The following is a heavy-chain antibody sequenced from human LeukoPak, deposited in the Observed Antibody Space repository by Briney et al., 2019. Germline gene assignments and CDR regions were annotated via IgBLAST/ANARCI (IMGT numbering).Heavy chain of an antibody. CDR3: ARGEAYYYDSSGYS. V-gene: IGHV3-30*04. Sequence: GGSLRLSCAASGFTFSSYAMHWVRQAPGKGLEWVAVISYDGSNKYYADSVKSRFTISRDNSKNTLYLQMNSLRAEDTAVYYCARGEAYYYDSSGYSWGQGTLVTVSS. CDR1: GFTFSSYA. J-gene: IGHJ4*02. D-gene: IGHD3-22*01. CDR2: ISYDGSNK.